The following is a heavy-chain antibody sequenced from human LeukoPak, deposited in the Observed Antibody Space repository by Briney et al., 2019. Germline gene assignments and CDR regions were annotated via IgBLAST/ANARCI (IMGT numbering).Heavy chain of an antibody. J-gene: IGHJ6*03. CDR1: GGTFSSYA. CDR3: ARGIAAAGTLYYYYYMDV. Sequence: ASVKVSCKASGGTFSSYAISWVRQAPGQGLEWMGWMNPNSGNTGYAQKFQGRVTITRNTSISTAYMELSSLRSEDTAVYYCARGIAAAGTLYYYYYMDVWGKGTTVTVSS. V-gene: IGHV1-8*03. CDR2: MNPNSGNT. D-gene: IGHD6-13*01.